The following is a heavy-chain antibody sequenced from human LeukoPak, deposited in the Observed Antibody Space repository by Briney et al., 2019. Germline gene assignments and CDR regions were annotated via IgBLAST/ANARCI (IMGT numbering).Heavy chain of an antibody. D-gene: IGHD6-13*01. CDR3: AKDHVTSSSWFPDY. CDR2: ISYDGINK. J-gene: IGHJ4*02. Sequence: PGGSLRLSCAASGFNFSTYGMHWVRQAPGKGLEWVAVISYDGINKYYADPVKGRFTISRDNSKNMLYLQMSSLRAEDTAVYYCAKDHVTSSSWFPDYWGQGTLVTVSS. CDR1: GFNFSTYG. V-gene: IGHV3-30*18.